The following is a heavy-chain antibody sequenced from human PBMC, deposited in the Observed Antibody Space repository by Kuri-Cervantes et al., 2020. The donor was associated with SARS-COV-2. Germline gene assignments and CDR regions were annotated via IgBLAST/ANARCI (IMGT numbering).Heavy chain of an antibody. CDR1: GGSISSYY. V-gene: IGHV4-59*12. Sequence: SETLSLTCTVSGGSISSYYWSWIRQPPGKGLEWIGYIYYSGSTNYNPSLKSRVTISVDTSKNQFSLKLSSVTATDTAVYYCARDLTGGDDAFDIWGQGTMVTVSS. CDR2: IYYSGST. CDR3: ARDLTGGDDAFDI. J-gene: IGHJ3*02. D-gene: IGHD7-27*01.